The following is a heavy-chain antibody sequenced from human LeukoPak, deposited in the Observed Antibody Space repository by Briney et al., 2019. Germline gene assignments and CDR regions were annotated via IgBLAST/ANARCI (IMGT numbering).Heavy chain of an antibody. CDR3: ARSGGVTKGVGAFDI. J-gene: IGHJ3*02. D-gene: IGHD4-17*01. V-gene: IGHV4-30-2*01. Sequence: PSETLSLTCAVSGGSISSGGYYWSWIRQPPGKGLEWIGYIYHSGSTYYNPSLKSRVTISVDRSKNQFSLKLSSVTAADTAVYYCARSGGVTKGVGAFDIWGQGTMVTVSS. CDR2: IYHSGST. CDR1: GGSISSGGYY.